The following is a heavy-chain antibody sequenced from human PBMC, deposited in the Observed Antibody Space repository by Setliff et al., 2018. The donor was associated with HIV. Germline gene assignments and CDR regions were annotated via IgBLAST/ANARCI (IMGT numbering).Heavy chain of an antibody. CDR3: ARVSTAVTAAPLDY. D-gene: IGHD4-17*01. V-gene: IGHV4-59*11. CDR2: VYHSGST. J-gene: IGHJ4*02. Sequence: SETLSLTCTVSGGYISSHYWSWIRQPPGKGLEWIGYVYHSGSTNYNPSLKSRVTISVDTSKKQVSLKLSSVTAADTAMYYCARVSTAVTAAPLDYWSQGTLVTVSS. CDR1: GGYISSHY.